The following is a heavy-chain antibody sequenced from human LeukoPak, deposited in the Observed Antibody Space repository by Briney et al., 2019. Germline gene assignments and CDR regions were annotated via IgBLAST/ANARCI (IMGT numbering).Heavy chain of an antibody. CDR2: ISSSGSTI. CDR1: GFTFSSYE. J-gene: IGHJ6*02. CDR3: ARVPAASSGMDV. D-gene: IGHD2-2*01. Sequence: PGGSLRLSCAASGFTFSSYEMNWVRQAPGKGLEWVSYISSSGSTIYYADSVKGRFTISRDNAKNSLYLQMNSLRAEDTAVYYCARVPAASSGMDVWGQGTTVTVSS. V-gene: IGHV3-48*03.